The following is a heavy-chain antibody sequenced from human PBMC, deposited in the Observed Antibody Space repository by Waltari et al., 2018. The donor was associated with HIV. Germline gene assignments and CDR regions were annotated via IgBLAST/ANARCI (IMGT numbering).Heavy chain of an antibody. D-gene: IGHD3-10*01. V-gene: IGHV4-39*02. J-gene: IGHJ3*02. Sequence: QLQLLESGPGLVKPSEPLSLTCTVSGDSLSSPNFLWAWIRQPPGKGLEWIGSVFYRGNTYYTPSLKSRVTLSVDTSKNHFSLKVNSLTAADTAVYYCVRQGIIDAFDIWGQGTTVTVSS. CDR3: VRQGIIDAFDI. CDR2: VFYRGNT. CDR1: GDSLSSPNFL.